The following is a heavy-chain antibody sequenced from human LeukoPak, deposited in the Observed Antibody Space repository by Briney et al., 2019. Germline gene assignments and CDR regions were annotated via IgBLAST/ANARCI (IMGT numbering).Heavy chain of an antibody. V-gene: IGHV3-30*18. Sequence: GGSLRLSCAASGFTFSDYGMHWVRQAPDKGLEWVALISYAGGNRYYADSVKGRFTISRDNSKNTLYLQMNSLRVEDTAVYYCAKDQNKRWSQGAGPFHYWGQGGLVTVSS. CDR2: ISYAGGNR. CDR1: GFTFSDYG. CDR3: AKDQNKRWSQGAGPFHY. D-gene: IGHD2-15*01. J-gene: IGHJ4*02.